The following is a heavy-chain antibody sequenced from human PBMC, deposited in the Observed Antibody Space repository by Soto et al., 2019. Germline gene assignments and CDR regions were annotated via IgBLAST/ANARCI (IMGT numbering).Heavy chain of an antibody. CDR3: ARGGLLWFGELFYGMDV. D-gene: IGHD3-10*01. CDR1: GGSSSSCY. Sequence: PSGTLSLTCTVSGGSSSSCYWSWIRQPPGKGLEWIGEINHSGSTNYNPSLKSRVTISVDTSKNQFSLKLSSVTAADTAVYYCARGGLLWFGELFYGMDVWGQGTTVTVSS. CDR2: INHSGST. V-gene: IGHV4-34*01. J-gene: IGHJ6*02.